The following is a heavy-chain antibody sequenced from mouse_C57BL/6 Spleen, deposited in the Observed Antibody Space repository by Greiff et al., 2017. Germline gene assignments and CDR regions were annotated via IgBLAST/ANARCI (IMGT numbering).Heavy chain of an antibody. CDR3: ARDDGYYVHFDY. D-gene: IGHD2-3*01. Sequence: VKLQQSGAELVRPGTSVKVSCKASGYAFTNYLIEWVKQRPGQGLEWIGVINPGSGGTNYNEKFKGKATLTADKSSSTAYMQLSSLTSEDSAVYFCARDDGYYVHFDYWGQGTTLTVSS. CDR1: GYAFTNYL. J-gene: IGHJ2*01. CDR2: INPGSGGT. V-gene: IGHV1-54*01.